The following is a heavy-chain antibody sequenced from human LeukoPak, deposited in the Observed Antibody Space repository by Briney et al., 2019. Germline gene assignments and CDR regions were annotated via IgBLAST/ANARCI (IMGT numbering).Heavy chain of an antibody. CDR3: ARVPEMATMSQGAFDI. V-gene: IGHV4-39*07. CDR2: IYYSGST. D-gene: IGHD5-24*01. CDR1: GGSISSSSYY. Sequence: SETLSLTCTVSGGSISSSSYYWGWIRQPPGKGLEWIGTIYYSGSTYYNPSLKSRVTISVDTSKNHFSLKLSSVTAADTAVYYCARVPEMATMSQGAFDIWGQGTMVTVSS. J-gene: IGHJ3*02.